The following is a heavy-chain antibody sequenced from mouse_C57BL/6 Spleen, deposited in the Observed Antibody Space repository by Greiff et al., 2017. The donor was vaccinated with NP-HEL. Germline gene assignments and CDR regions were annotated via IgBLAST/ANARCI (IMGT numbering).Heavy chain of an antibody. D-gene: IGHD2-4*01. J-gene: IGHJ1*03. CDR2: IYPGSGST. CDR3: ARSRGNYDTLYWYFDV. CDR1: GYTFTSYW. Sequence: QVQLQQSGAELVKPGASVKMSCKASGYTFTSYWITWVKQRPGQGLEWIGDIYPGSGSTNYNEKFKSKATLTVDTSSSTAYMQLSSLTSEDSAVYYCARSRGNYDTLYWYFDVWGTGTTVTVSS. V-gene: IGHV1-55*01.